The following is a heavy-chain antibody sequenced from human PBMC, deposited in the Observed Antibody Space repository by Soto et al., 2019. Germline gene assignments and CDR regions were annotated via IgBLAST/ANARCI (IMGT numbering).Heavy chain of an antibody. CDR2: ISGSGGST. CDR3: AKARMPETDFWSGYSQDFDY. CDR1: GFTFSSYA. J-gene: IGHJ4*02. D-gene: IGHD3-3*01. V-gene: IGHV3-23*01. Sequence: GGSLRLSCAASGFTFSSYAMSWVRQAPGKGLEWASAISGSGGSTYYADSVKGRFTISRDNSKNTLYLQMNSLRAEDTAVYYCAKARMPETDFWSGYSQDFDYWGQGTLVTVSS.